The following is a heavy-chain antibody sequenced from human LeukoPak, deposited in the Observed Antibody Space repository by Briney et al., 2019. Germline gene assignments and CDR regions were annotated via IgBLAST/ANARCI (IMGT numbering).Heavy chain of an antibody. J-gene: IGHJ4*02. CDR2: IYHSGST. D-gene: IGHD4-17*01. CDR3: ARATTVSSYYFDY. CDR1: GGSISSGGYS. Sequence: SSETLPLTCAVSGGSISSGGYSWSWIRQPPGKGLEWIGYIYHSGSTYYDPSLKSRVTISVDRSKNQFSLKLSSVTAADTAVYYCARATTVSSYYFDYWGQGTLVTVSS. V-gene: IGHV4-30-2*01.